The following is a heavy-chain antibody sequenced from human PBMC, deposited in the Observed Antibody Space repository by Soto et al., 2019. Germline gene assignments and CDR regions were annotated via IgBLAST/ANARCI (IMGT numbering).Heavy chain of an antibody. CDR2: IFSNDEK. J-gene: IGHJ1*01. CDR1: GFSLSNARMG. D-gene: IGHD6-19*01. CDR3: ARFYSSGWYLYFQH. V-gene: IGHV2-26*01. Sequence: QVTLKESGPVLVKPTETLTLTCTVSGFSLSNARMGVSWIRQPPGKALEWLAHIFSNDEKSYSTSLKSRLTIPKYTXXSQVLLTTTNMDPVDTATYYCARFYSSGWYLYFQHWGQGTLVTVSS.